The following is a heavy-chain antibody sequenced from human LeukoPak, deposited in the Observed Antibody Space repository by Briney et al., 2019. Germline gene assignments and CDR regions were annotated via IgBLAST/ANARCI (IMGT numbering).Heavy chain of an antibody. CDR3: ANDLDSHRMDYYGSGSFFAY. CDR2: ISAYNGNN. Sequence: ASVKVSLKSSGYTFTIYGISWVRQPPGHGLEWVGWISAYNGNNHYPKKLQGSLILTTDTSTNTPYTELQDHISDDTAVYYCANDLDSHRMDYYGSGSFFAYWGQGTLVTVSS. CDR1: GYTFTIYG. V-gene: IGHV1-18*01. D-gene: IGHD3-10*01. J-gene: IGHJ4*02.